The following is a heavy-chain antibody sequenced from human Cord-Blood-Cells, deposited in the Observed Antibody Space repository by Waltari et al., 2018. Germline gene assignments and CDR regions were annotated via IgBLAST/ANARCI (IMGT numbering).Heavy chain of an antibody. CDR2: IIPIFGTA. CDR1: GGTFSSYA. J-gene: IGHJ6*02. Sequence: QVQLVQSGAEVKKPGSSVKVSCKASGGTFSSYAISWVRQAPGQGLEWMGGIIPIFGTANYAQKFQGRVTITADKSTSTAYMELSSLRSEDTAVYYCARGGSGSYSIFYYYYGMDVWGQGTTVTVSS. CDR3: ARGGSGSYSIFYYYYGMDV. V-gene: IGHV1-69*06. D-gene: IGHD3-10*01.